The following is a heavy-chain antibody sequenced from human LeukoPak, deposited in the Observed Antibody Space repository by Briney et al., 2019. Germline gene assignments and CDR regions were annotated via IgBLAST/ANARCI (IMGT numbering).Heavy chain of an antibody. V-gene: IGHV3-21*01. CDR3: ARDRDYSNYPL. CDR2: TRSSSSYI. D-gene: IGHD4-11*01. J-gene: IGHJ4*02. CDR1: RFTFRRYS. Sequence: RGSLRLSCAASRFTFRRYSMNWVRHAPRKWLDCVPSTRSSSSYIYYADSVKGRFTVSRDNAKNPLYLQMNSLRAEDTAVYYCARDRDYSNYPLWGQGTLVTVSS.